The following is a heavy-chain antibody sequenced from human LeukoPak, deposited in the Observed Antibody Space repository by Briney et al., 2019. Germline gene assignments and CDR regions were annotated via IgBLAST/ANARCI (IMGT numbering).Heavy chain of an antibody. CDR2: INHSGST. D-gene: IGHD6-13*01. V-gene: IGHV4-34*01. CDR1: GGSFSGYY. CDR3: ARLPTDYSSSWSDAIDAFDI. J-gene: IGHJ3*02. Sequence: PSETLSLTCAVYGGSFSGYYWSWIRQPPGKGLEWIGEINHSGSTNYNPSLKSRVTISVDTSKNQFSLKLSAVTAADTAVYYCARLPTDYSSSWSDAIDAFDIWGQGTMVTVSS.